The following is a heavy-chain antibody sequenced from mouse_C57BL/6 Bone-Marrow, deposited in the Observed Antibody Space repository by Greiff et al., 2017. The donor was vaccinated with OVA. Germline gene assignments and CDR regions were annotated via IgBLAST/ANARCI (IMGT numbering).Heavy chain of an antibody. D-gene: IGHD1-1*01. CDR2: ISSGGDYI. J-gene: IGHJ2*01. V-gene: IGHV5S21*01. Sequence: EVKLMESGEGLVKPGGSLKLSCAASGFTFSSYAMSWVRQTPEKRLEWVAYISSGGDYIYYADTVKGRFTISRDNARNTLYLQMSSLKSEDTAMYYCARVITTVVNWGQGTTLTVSS. CDR1: GFTFSSYA. CDR3: ARVITTVVN.